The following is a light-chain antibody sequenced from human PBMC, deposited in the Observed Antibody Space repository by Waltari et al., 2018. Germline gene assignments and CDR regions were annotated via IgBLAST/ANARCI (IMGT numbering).Light chain of an antibody. J-gene: IGLJ2*01. CDR1: SSDVGGYHY. CDR3: SSYTSTDVV. CDR2: DVS. V-gene: IGLV2-14*01. Sequence: QSALTQPASVSGSPGQSITIPCTGTSSDVGGYHYVSWYQQHPGKAPKPMIYDVSNRPSGVSNRFSGSKSGNTASLTISGLQAEDEADYYCSSYTSTDVVFGGGTKLTVL.